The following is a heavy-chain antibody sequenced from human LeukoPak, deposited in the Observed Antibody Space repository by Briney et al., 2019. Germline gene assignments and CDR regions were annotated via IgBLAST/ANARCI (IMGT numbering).Heavy chain of an antibody. D-gene: IGHD2-21*01. CDR3: ARSHIVVVSPNWFDP. Sequence: SETLSLTCTVSGGSISSYYWSWVRQPPGKGVEWVGYIYYSGSTNYNPSLKSRVTISVDTCKNQFSLKRSSVTAADTAVYYCARSHIVVVSPNWFDPWGQGTLVTVSS. J-gene: IGHJ5*02. V-gene: IGHV4-59*01. CDR1: GGSISSYY. CDR2: IYYSGST.